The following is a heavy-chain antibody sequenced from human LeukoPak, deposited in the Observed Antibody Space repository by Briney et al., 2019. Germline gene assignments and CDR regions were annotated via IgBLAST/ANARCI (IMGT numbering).Heavy chain of an antibody. CDR2: ISPGGDAV. Sequence: GGSLRLSCAASGFIFSDYHMSWIRQAPGKGLEWVSYISPGGDAVYFADSVKGRFTISRDNAKNSLFLQMSSLTAEDTAVYYCSGGRDIAVAGPGGYFDFWGQGSLVTASS. CDR3: SGGRDIAVAGPGGYFDF. V-gene: IGHV3-11*01. J-gene: IGHJ4*02. CDR1: GFIFSDYH. D-gene: IGHD6-19*01.